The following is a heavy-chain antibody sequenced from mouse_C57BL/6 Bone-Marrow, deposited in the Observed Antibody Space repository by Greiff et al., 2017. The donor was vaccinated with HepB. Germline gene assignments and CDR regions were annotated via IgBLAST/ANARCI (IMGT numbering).Heavy chain of an antibody. J-gene: IGHJ2*01. D-gene: IGHD1-1*01. CDR3: AREGYGITTVERDY. V-gene: IGHV1-64*01. Sequence: LQPGAELVKPGASVKLSCKASGYTFTSYWMHWVKQRPGQGLEWIGMIHPNSGSTNYNEKFKSKATLTVDKSSSTAYMQLSSLTSEDSAVYYCAREGYGITTVERDYWGQGTTLTVSS. CDR1: GYTFTSYW. CDR2: IHPNSGST.